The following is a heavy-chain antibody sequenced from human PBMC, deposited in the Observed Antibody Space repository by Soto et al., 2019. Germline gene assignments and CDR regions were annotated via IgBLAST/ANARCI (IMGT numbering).Heavy chain of an antibody. CDR2: INHSGST. CDR1: GGSIRNNY. Sequence: SETLSLTCTVSGGSIRNNYWSWIRQPPGKGLEWIGEINHSGSTNYNPSLKSRVTISVDTSREQFFLRLDSVTAADTAVYYCARYFDWPSAFDIWGQGTMVTVSS. CDR3: ARYFDWPSAFDI. V-gene: IGHV4-34*01. D-gene: IGHD3-9*01. J-gene: IGHJ3*02.